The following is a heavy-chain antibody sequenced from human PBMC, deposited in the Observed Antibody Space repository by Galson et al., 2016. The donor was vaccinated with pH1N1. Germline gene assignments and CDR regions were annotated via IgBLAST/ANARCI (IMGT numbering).Heavy chain of an antibody. V-gene: IGHV4-4*09. CDR1: GGSINSYY. Sequence: TLSLTCTVSGGSINSYYWSWIRQSPGKGLEWIGDTYTTGGTNCNPSLKSRATISKDTSKNQFSLKLTSVTAADTAVYYCASDVRGRAWGQGTLVTVSS. D-gene: IGHD1-26*01. CDR3: ASDVRGRA. CDR2: TYTTGGT. J-gene: IGHJ5*02.